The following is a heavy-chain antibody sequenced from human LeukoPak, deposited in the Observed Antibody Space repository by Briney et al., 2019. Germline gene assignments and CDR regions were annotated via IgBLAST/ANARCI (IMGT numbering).Heavy chain of an antibody. CDR1: GFTVSSNY. V-gene: IGHV3-53*01. CDR3: ARVFGLGLVDY. D-gene: IGHD3/OR15-3a*01. Sequence: GGSLRLSCAASGFTVSSNYMSWVRQAPGKGLEWVSVIYSGGSTYYADSVKGRFTISRDNSKNTLYLQMNSLRAEDTAVYYCARVFGLGLVDYWGQGTLATVSS. CDR2: IYSGGST. J-gene: IGHJ4*02.